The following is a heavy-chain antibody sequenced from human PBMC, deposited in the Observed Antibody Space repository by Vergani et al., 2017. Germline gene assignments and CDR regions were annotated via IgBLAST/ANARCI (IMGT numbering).Heavy chain of an antibody. CDR3: ARHESGYCSGGSCSYYYYYGMDV. V-gene: IGHV5-10-1*01. D-gene: IGHD2-15*01. CDR1: GYSFTSYW. CDR2: IDPSDSYT. J-gene: IGHJ6*02. Sequence: EVQLVQSGAEVKKPGESLRISCKGSGYSFTSYWISWVRQMPGKGLEWMGRIDPSDSYTNYSPSFQGHVTISADKSISTAYLQWSSLKASDTAMYYWARHESGYCSGGSCSYYYYYGMDVWGQGTTVTVSS.